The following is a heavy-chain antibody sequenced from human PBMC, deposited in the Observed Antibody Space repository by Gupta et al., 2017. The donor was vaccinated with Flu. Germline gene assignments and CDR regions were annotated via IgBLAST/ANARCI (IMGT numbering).Heavy chain of an antibody. Sequence: EVELLESGGDLIQPGGSLILSCAASGFTFSNYAMSWVRQTPGKGLEWVSVISGSGSSTYYADSVKGRFTISRDNSKNTLYLQMNSLRAEDTAVYYCAKASGSNNVRVYFDYWGQGALVTVSS. J-gene: IGHJ4*02. D-gene: IGHD1-1*01. CDR1: GFTFSNYA. CDR2: ISGSGSST. V-gene: IGHV3-23*01. CDR3: AKASGSNNVRVYFDY.